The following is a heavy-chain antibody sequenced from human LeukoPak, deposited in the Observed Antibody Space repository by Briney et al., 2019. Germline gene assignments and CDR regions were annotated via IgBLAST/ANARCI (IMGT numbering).Heavy chain of an antibody. CDR2: IYYSGST. V-gene: IGHV4-59*01. CDR3: ARVPPAGVWYFDL. CDR1: GGSISSYY. J-gene: IGHJ2*01. D-gene: IGHD3-10*01. Sequence: SETLSLTCTVSGGSISSYYWSWIRQPPGKGLEWIGYIYYSGSTNYNPSLKSRVTISVDTSKNQFSLKLSSVTAADTAVYYCARVPPAGVWYFDLWGRGTLVTVSS.